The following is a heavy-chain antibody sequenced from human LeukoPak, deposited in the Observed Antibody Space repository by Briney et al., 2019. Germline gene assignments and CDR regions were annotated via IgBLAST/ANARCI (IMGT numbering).Heavy chain of an antibody. CDR1: GFTFSSYT. CDR2: ISYDGSNE. CDR3: AKSFLQLWLVEH. D-gene: IGHD5-18*01. J-gene: IGHJ4*02. Sequence: GGSLRLSCAASGFTFSSYTMHWVRQAPGKGLDWVTIISYDGSNEYYADSVKGRFTISRDNSRNTLYLQMNSLRAEDTAVYYCAKSFLQLWLVEHWGQGTLVTVSS. V-gene: IGHV3-30-3*01.